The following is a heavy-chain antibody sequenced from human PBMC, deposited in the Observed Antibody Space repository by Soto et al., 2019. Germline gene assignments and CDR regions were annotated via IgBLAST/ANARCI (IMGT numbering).Heavy chain of an antibody. CDR3: ASRPFYYYGLDV. J-gene: IGHJ6*02. CDR2: VYHTGNA. V-gene: IGHV4-30-2*01. Sequence: SXTCTVSGGCITTAGYSWSWIRQPPGKALEWIGYVYHTGNAYPKPSLKSRVTISLDRSKNQFSLKMTSVTAADTALYYCASRPFYYYGLDVWGQGTTVTVSS. CDR1: GGCITTAGYS.